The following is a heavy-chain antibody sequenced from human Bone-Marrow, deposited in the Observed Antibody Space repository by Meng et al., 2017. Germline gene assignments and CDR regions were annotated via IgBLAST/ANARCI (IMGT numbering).Heavy chain of an antibody. CDR1: GFTFSSYS. J-gene: IGHJ4*02. Sequence: VQWVESWGGLVKPGGSLRLSCVASGFTFSSYSMNWVRQAPGKGLEWVSSISSSSSYIYYADSVKGRFTISRDNAKNSLYLQMNSLRAEDTAVYYCARGGAFGVVKPFDYWGQGTLVTVSS. CDR3: ARGGAFGVVKPFDY. CDR2: ISSSSSYI. V-gene: IGHV3-21*01. D-gene: IGHD4-23*01.